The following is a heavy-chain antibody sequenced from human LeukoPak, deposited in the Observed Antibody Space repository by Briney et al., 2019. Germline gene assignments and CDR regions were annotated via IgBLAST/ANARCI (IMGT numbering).Heavy chain of an antibody. CDR3: ARGGQYVLHYDSSGYPPRGH. D-gene: IGHD3-22*01. Sequence: ASVKVSCKASGYTFTGYYMHWVRQAPGQGLEWMGWINPNSGGTNYAQKFQGRVTMTRDTSISTAYMELSRLRSDDTAVYYCARGGQYVLHYDSSGYPPRGHWGQGTLVTVSS. CDR2: INPNSGGT. V-gene: IGHV1-2*02. J-gene: IGHJ4*02. CDR1: GYTFTGYY.